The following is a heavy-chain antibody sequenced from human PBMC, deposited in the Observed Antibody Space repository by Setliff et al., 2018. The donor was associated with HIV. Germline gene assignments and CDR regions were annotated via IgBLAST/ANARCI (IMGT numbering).Heavy chain of an antibody. J-gene: IGHJ3*02. CDR3: ARLLSGSWARAFDI. D-gene: IGHD1-26*01. CDR1: GGTFSSYA. V-gene: IGHV1-69*10. Sequence: SVKVSCKASGGTFSSYAISWVRQAPGQGLEWMGGIIPILGIANYAQKFQGRVTITADESTSTAYMELSSLRSEDTAVYYCARLLSGSWARAFDIWGQGTMVTVSS. CDR2: IIPILGIA.